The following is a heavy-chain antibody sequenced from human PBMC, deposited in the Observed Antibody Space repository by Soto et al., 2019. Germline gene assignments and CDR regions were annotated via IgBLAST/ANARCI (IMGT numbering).Heavy chain of an antibody. V-gene: IGHV4-39*01. CDR3: ATLSYDSSGWMPQNFDY. Sequence: QLQLQESGPGLVKPSETLSLTCTVSGGSIRSSSYSWGGIRRPPGKGRGWIGSIYFSGSTSYNPSLRSRVTISVDTSKNQFSLKLSSVTAADTAVYYCATLSYDSSGWMPQNFDYWGQGTLVTVSS. CDR2: IYFSGST. J-gene: IGHJ4*02. CDR1: GGSIRSSSYS. D-gene: IGHD3-22*01.